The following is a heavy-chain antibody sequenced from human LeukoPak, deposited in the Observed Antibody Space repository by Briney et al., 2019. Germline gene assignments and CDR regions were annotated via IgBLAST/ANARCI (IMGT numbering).Heavy chain of an antibody. Sequence: PGGSLRLSCAASGFTFSSYWMSWVRQAPGKGLEWVANIKQDGSEKYYVDSVKGRFTISRDNAKNSLYLQMNSLRAEDTAVYYCARDLNSYYDSSGYSYWGQGTLVTVSS. CDR1: GFTFSSYW. V-gene: IGHV3-7*01. D-gene: IGHD3-22*01. CDR2: IKQDGSEK. J-gene: IGHJ4*02. CDR3: ARDLNSYYDSSGYSY.